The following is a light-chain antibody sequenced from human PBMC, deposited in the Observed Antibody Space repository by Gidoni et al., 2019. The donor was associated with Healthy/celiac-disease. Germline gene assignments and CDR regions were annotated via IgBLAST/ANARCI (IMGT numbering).Light chain of an antibody. CDR1: QSVSSY. J-gene: IGKJ5*01. CDR2: DAS. CDR3: QQRSNWPIT. Sequence: EVVLTPSPATLTWSPGERATLSCRAGQSVSSYLAWYQQKPGQAPRLLNYDASNRATGIPARFSGSGSGTDSTPTISSLAPEDFADYYCQQRSNWPITFGQGTRLEIK. V-gene: IGKV3-11*01.